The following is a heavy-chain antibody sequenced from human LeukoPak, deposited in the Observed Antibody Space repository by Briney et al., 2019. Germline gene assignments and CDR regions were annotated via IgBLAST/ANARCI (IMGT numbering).Heavy chain of an antibody. CDR1: GGSISSGDYY. D-gene: IGHD3-22*01. J-gene: IGHJ5*02. Sequence: PSQTLSLTCTVSGGSISSGDYYWSWIRQPPGKGLEWIGYIYYSGSTYYNPSLKSRVTISVDTSKNQFSLKLSSVTAADTAVYYCARQAYYYDSSGSRSTNWFDPWGQGTLVTVSS. CDR2: IYYSGST. CDR3: ARQAYYYDSSGSRSTNWFDP. V-gene: IGHV4-30-4*01.